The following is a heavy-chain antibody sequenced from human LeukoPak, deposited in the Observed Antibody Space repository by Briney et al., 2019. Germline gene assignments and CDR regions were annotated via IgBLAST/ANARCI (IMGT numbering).Heavy chain of an antibody. CDR1: GGSICSYY. Sequence: PPETLSHTCTVSGGSICSYYGSWVWQPPGKGLEWVAYIYENGIIKYNPSLKRGASISVEKSKKMCSLRLRYVNAADTAGYYNGIINYYPSLKTSASISIAPSKNLCSLRLSSVTAADTAVYYCARHLIYSGGYSYWFDPWCRGSPVTVSS. D-gene: IGHD3-10*01. CDR2: IYENGII. J-gene: IGHJ5*02. V-gene: IGHV4-4*09. CDR3: GIINYYPSLKTSASISIAPSKNLCSLRLSSVTAADTAVYYCARHLIYSGGYSYWFDP.